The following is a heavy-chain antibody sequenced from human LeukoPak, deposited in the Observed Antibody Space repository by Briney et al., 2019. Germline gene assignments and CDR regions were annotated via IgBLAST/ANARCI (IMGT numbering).Heavy chain of an antibody. CDR1: GSTFSSYA. D-gene: IGHD6-19*01. Sequence: GGSLRLSCAASGSTFSSYAMSWVRQAPGKGLEWVSAISGSGGSTYYADSVKGRFTISRDNSKNTLYLQMNSLRAEDTAVYYCAKATGSIAVAAHGEFWGQGTLVTVSS. J-gene: IGHJ4*02. CDR2: ISGSGGST. V-gene: IGHV3-23*01. CDR3: AKATGSIAVAAHGEF.